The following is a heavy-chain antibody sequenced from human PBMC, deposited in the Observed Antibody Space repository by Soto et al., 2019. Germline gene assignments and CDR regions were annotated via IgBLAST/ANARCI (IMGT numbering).Heavy chain of an antibody. J-gene: IGHJ4*02. CDR3: ARAKYASGYYSG. D-gene: IGHD5-12*01. CDR2: ISSNGGTT. CDR1: GFIFSSYA. Sequence: EVQLVESGEGLVQPGGSLRLSCAASGFIFSSYAMHWVRQAPGKGLEYVSAISSNGGTTYYADSVKGRFTISRDNSKNTLYLHMGSLRAEDMAVYYCARAKYASGYYSGCGQGTLVTVSS. V-gene: IGHV3-64*02.